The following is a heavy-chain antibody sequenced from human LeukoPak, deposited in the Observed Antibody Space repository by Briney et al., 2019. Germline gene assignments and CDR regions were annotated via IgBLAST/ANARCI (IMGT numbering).Heavy chain of an antibody. V-gene: IGHV3-21*01. CDR1: GFTFSSYS. J-gene: IGHJ5*01. Sequence: PGGSLRLSCAASGFTFSSYSMNWVRQAPGKGLEWVSPISSSSSYIYYADSLKGRFTISRDNAKKSVYLQMNSLRAEDTAVYYCARGALDAATPFDSWGQGTLVTVSS. CDR3: ARGALDAATPFDS. CDR2: ISSSSSYI. D-gene: IGHD2-15*01.